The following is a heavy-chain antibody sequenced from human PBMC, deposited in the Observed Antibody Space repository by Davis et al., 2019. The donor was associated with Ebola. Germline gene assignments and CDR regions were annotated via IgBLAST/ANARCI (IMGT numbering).Heavy chain of an antibody. CDR2: MNPNSGNT. D-gene: IGHD4-17*01. Sequence: AASVKVSCKASGYTFTNYDINWVRQATGQGLEWMGWMNPNSGNTGYAQKFQGRVTMTRNTSISTAYMELSSLRSEDTAVYYCAREVSWYGDYGWFDPWGQGTLVTVSS. CDR3: AREVSWYGDYGWFDP. J-gene: IGHJ5*02. V-gene: IGHV1-8*01. CDR1: GYTFTNYD.